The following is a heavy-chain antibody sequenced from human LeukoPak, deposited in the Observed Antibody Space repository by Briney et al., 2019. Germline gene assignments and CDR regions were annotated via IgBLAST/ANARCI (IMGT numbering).Heavy chain of an antibody. Sequence: QPGGSLRLSCAASGFTFSSYEMNWVRQAPGKGLEWVSYISSSGSTVYYADSVKGRFTISRDNAKNSLYLQMNSLRAEDTAVYYCARDGVPSLEWLFPVDVWGQGTTVTVSS. CDR1: GFTFSSYE. J-gene: IGHJ6*02. V-gene: IGHV3-48*03. CDR3: ARDGVPSLEWLFPVDV. D-gene: IGHD3-3*01. CDR2: ISSSGSTV.